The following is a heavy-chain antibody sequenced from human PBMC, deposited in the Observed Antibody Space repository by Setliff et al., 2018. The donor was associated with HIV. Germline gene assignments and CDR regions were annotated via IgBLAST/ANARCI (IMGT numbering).Heavy chain of an antibody. CDR1: GYTFTRYY. CDR3: ARSLQWGCSSATCYVGY. V-gene: IGHV1-46*01. Sequence: ASVKVSCKASGYTFTRYYIHWVRQAPGQGLEWMGIINPSSGSTSFSQKFQGRVTMTRDTSTSTVYMELSSLRSEDTAVYYCARSLQWGCSSATCYVGYWGQGALVTAPQ. J-gene: IGHJ4*02. CDR2: INPSSGST. D-gene: IGHD2-2*01.